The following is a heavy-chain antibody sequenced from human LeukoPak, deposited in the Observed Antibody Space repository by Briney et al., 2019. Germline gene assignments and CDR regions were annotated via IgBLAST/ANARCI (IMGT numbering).Heavy chain of an antibody. CDR2: IYYSGST. Sequence: SETLSLTCTVSGGSISSYYWSWIRQPPGKGLEWIGYIYYSGSTNYNPSLKSRVTISVDTSKNQFSLKPSSVTAADTAVYYCARGAPYYDSSGWLEVNDYWGQGTLVTVSS. V-gene: IGHV4-59*01. D-gene: IGHD3-22*01. J-gene: IGHJ4*02. CDR1: GGSISSYY. CDR3: ARGAPYYDSSGWLEVNDY.